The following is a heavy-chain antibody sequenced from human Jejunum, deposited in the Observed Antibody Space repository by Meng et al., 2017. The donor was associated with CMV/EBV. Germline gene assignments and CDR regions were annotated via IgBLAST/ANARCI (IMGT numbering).Heavy chain of an antibody. V-gene: IGHV3-23*01. D-gene: IGHD6-19*01. Sequence: SGFSFNEYARTWVGQAPGKGLGWVSVIRGNGDITHYADSVKGRFTISRDNSKNTLYLQMHSLRVEDTAVYYCAKAQEASRLVESFLHYWGQGTLVTVSS. CDR3: AKAQEASRLVESFLHY. J-gene: IGHJ4*02. CDR1: GFSFNEYA. CDR2: IRGNGDIT.